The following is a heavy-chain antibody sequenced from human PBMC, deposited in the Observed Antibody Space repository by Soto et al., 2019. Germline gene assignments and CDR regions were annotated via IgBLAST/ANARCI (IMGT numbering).Heavy chain of an antibody. J-gene: IGHJ4*02. CDR3: TRANWYSEY. V-gene: IGHV4-59*01. D-gene: IGHD7-27*01. Sequence: SETLSLTCTVSGASLNNYYWTWNRQPPGKGLEWIGYIHYSGSTTYNPSLKNRVTMSRDTSKKQFYLNLTSVTAADTAMYYCTRANWYSEYWGQGTLVTVSS. CDR2: IHYSGST. CDR1: GASLNNYY.